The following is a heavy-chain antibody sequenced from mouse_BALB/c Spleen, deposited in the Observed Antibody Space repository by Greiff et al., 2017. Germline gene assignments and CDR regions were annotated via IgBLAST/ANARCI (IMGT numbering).Heavy chain of an antibody. Sequence: QVQLQQSGAELAKPGASVKMSCKASGYTFTSYWMHWVKQRPGQGLEWIGYINPSTGYTEYNQKFKDKATLTADKSSSTAYMQLSSLTSEDSAVYYCARKGGYDRDYFDYWGQGTTLTVSS. CDR1: GYTFTSYW. J-gene: IGHJ2*01. D-gene: IGHD2-2*01. V-gene: IGHV1-7*01. CDR2: INPSTGYT. CDR3: ARKGGYDRDYFDY.